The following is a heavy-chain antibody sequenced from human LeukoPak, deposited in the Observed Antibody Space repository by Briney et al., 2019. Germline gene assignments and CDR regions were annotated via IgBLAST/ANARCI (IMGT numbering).Heavy chain of an antibody. V-gene: IGHV3-20*04. CDR1: GFTFDDYG. J-gene: IGHJ4*02. CDR3: AKQDGVQLWLLFES. Sequence: GGSLRLSCAASGFTFDDYGMSWVRQAPGKGLEWVSGINWNGGSTGYADSVKGRFTISRDNSKNTLYLQMNSLRAEDTAVYYCAKQDGVQLWLLFESWGQGSLVTVSS. D-gene: IGHD5-18*01. CDR2: INWNGGST.